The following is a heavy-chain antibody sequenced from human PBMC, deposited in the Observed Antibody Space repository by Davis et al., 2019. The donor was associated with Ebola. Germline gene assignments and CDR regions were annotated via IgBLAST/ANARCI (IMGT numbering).Heavy chain of an antibody. Sequence: ASVKVSCKASGYTFTSYAMHWVRQAPGQRLEWMGWINAGNGNTKYSQKFQGRVTITRDTSASTAYMELSSLRSEDTAVYYCARCLRTVTTNWFDPWGQGTLVAVSS. V-gene: IGHV1-3*01. D-gene: IGHD4-17*01. CDR1: GYTFTSYA. J-gene: IGHJ5*02. CDR3: ARCLRTVTTNWFDP. CDR2: INAGNGNT.